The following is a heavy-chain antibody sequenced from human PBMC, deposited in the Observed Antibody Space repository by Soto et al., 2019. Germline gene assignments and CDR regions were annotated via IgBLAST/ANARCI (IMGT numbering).Heavy chain of an antibody. J-gene: IGHJ4*02. CDR1: GYTFTTYY. Sequence: ASVKVSCKASGYTFTTYYFHWVRQAPGQGLEWLGVINPSGGGTHYAQRFQGRVTMTRDTSTSTVYMELGSLRSGDTAVYYCAREVLNSYGRGRAFDFWGQGTLVTVSS. CDR3: AREVLNSYGRGRAFDF. V-gene: IGHV1-46*01. CDR2: INPSGGGT. D-gene: IGHD5-18*01.